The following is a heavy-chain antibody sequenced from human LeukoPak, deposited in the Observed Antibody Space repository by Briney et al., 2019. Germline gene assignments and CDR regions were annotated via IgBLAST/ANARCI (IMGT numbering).Heavy chain of an antibody. J-gene: IGHJ4*02. CDR3: AKARAAVVEAAINY. CDR1: GLTFSNYA. D-gene: IGHD2-15*01. Sequence: GGFLRLACAASGLTFSNYAMTWVRQAPGKGREWVSTVNSNDRPYYADSVKGRFTISRDNSKNTLYLQMNTLRVEDTALYYCAKARAAVVEAAINYWGQGILVTVSP. CDR2: VNSNDRP. V-gene: IGHV3-23*01.